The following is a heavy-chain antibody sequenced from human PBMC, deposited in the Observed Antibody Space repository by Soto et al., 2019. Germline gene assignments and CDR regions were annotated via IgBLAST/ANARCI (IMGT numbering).Heavy chain of an antibody. CDR3: VKGSGPDGDKVDY. Sequence: PGGSLRLSCSASGFTFSSYAMHWVRQAPGKGLEYVSAISSNGGSTYYADSVKGRFTISRDNSKNTLYLQMSSLRAEDTAVYYCVKGSGPDGDKVDYWGQGTLVTVSS. D-gene: IGHD4-17*01. J-gene: IGHJ4*02. CDR2: ISSNGGST. CDR1: GFTFSSYA. V-gene: IGHV3-64D*06.